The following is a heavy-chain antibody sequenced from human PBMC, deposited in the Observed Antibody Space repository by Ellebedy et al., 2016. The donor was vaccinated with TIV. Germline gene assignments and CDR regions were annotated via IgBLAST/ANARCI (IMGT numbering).Heavy chain of an antibody. CDR1: GGTFSSYA. Sequence: SVKVSXXASGGTFSSYAISWVRQAPGQGLEWMGRIIPILGIANYAQKFQGRVTITADKSTSTAYMELSSLRSEDTAVYYCAREERAEYSGYDWAPLAYYFDYWGQGTLVTVSS. CDR2: IIPILGIA. D-gene: IGHD5-12*01. CDR3: AREERAEYSGYDWAPLAYYFDY. V-gene: IGHV1-69*04. J-gene: IGHJ4*02.